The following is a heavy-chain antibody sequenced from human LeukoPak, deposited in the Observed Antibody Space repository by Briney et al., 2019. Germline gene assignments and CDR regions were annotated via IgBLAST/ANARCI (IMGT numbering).Heavy chain of an antibody. CDR1: GDSINTDRYY. Sequence: TPSETLSLTCTVSGDSINTDRYYWSWIRLPAGKGLEWIGRIHTDGSTKYNPSLKSRVTISVDTSKNQFSLKLSSVTAADTAVYYCARGEAMDVWGKGTTVIVSS. CDR3: ARGEAMDV. V-gene: IGHV4-61*02. CDR2: IHTDGST. J-gene: IGHJ6*04.